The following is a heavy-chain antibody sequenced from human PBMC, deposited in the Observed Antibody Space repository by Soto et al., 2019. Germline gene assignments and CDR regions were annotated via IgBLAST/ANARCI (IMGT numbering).Heavy chain of an antibody. CDR3: ARAFADPAVYDY. CDR2: IYSGGST. D-gene: IGHD3-16*01. CDR1: GFTVSSNY. J-gene: IGHJ4*02. Sequence: GGSLRLSCAASGFTVSSNYMSWVRQAPGKGLEWVSVIYSGGSTYYADSVKGRFTISRDNSKNTLYLQMNSLRAEDTAVYYCARAFADPAVYDYWGQGTLVTVSS. V-gene: IGHV3-53*01.